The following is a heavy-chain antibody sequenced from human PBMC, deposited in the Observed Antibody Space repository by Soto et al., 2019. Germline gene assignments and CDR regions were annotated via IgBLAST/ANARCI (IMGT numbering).Heavy chain of an antibody. CDR1: GYTFTGYY. J-gene: IGHJ6*02. CDR3: TSGIVVVPAALGQISNGMDV. D-gene: IGHD2-2*01. CDR2: ISPNSGGT. V-gene: IGHV1-2*04. Sequence: GASVKVSCRASGYTFTGYYMDWVRQAPGQGREWMGWISPNSGGTNFAHKFQCWVTMTRDISISTAYMQLSRRSTDDPTVYYCTSGIVVVPAALGQISNGMDVWGQGTTVTVSS.